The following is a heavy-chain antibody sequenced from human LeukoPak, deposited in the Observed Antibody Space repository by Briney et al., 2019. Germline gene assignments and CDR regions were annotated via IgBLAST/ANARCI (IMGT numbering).Heavy chain of an antibody. CDR1: GGSIGSYY. CDR3: ARDGVAGGFDY. D-gene: IGHD6-19*01. CDR2: IHYSGST. V-gene: IGHV4-59*01. Sequence: SETLSLTCTVSGGSIGSYYWNWIRQAPRKGLEWIGYIHYSGSTTHNSSLKSRVTISVDTSKNQYSLKLSSVTAADTAVYYCARDGVAGGFDYWGQGTLVTVSS. J-gene: IGHJ4*02.